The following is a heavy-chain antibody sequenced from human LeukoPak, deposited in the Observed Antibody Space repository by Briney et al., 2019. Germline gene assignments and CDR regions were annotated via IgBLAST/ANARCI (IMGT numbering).Heavy chain of an antibody. CDR2: MNPNSGNT. D-gene: IGHD3-10*01. CDR3: ARAVLLWFGELKTYYYYGMDI. V-gene: IGHV1-8*01. J-gene: IGHJ6*02. Sequence: ASVKVPCKASGYTFTSYDINWVRQATGQGLEWMGWMNPNSGNTGYAQKFQGRVTMTRNTSISTAYMELSSLRSEDTAVYYCARAVLLWFGELKTYYYYGMDIWGQGTTVTVSS. CDR1: GYTFTSYD.